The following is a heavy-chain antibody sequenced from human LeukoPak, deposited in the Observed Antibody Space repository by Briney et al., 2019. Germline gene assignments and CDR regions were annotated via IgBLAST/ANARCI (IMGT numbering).Heavy chain of an antibody. D-gene: IGHD6-13*01. CDR1: CGSISSSSYY. J-gene: IGHJ4*02. Sequence: SETLSLTCTVSCGSISSSSYYWGWIRQPPGKGLEWIGSIYYSGSTYYNPSLKSRVTISVDTSKNQFSLKLSSVTAADTAVYYCARLRRGQLVPYYFDYWGQGTLVTVSS. CDR2: IYYSGST. V-gene: IGHV4-39*01. CDR3: ARLRRGQLVPYYFDY.